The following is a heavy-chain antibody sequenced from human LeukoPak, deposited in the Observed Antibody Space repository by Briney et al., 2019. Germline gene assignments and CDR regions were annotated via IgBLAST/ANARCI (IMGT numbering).Heavy chain of an antibody. CDR1: GFTFSSYA. Sequence: PGGSLGLSCAASGFTFSSYAMSWVRQAPGKGLEWVSAISGSGGSTYYADSVKGRFTISRDNSKNTLYLQMNSLRAEDTAVYYCAHPGYCSGGSCYDYWGQGTLVTVSS. V-gene: IGHV3-23*01. J-gene: IGHJ4*02. CDR2: ISGSGGST. CDR3: AHPGYCSGGSCYDY. D-gene: IGHD2-15*01.